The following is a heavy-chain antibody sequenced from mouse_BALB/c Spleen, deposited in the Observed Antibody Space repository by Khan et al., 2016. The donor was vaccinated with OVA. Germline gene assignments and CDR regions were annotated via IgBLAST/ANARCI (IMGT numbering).Heavy chain of an antibody. D-gene: IGHD3-3*01. CDR3: AAGLAVWYFDV. V-gene: IGHV3-2*02. Sequence: EVELVESGPGLVKPSQSLSLTCTVTGYSITSDYAWNWIRQFPGNKLEWLGYINYSGSTGYTPSLKSRISITRDTSKNQFFLRLISVTTEDTSTYFCAAGLAVWYFDVWGAGTTVTVSS. J-gene: IGHJ1*01. CDR1: GYSITSDYA. CDR2: INYSGST.